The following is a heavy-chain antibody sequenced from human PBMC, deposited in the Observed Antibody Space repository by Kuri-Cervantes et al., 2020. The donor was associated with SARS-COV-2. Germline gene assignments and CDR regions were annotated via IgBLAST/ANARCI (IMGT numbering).Heavy chain of an antibody. Sequence: SGPTLVKPTQTLTLTCTFSGFSLSTSGMCVSWIRQPPGKALEWLALIDWDDDKYYSTSLKTRLTISKDTSKNQVVLTMTNMGPVDTATYYCARMRGSYGGYYYYGMDVWGQGTTVTVSS. D-gene: IGHD3-16*01. J-gene: IGHJ6*02. CDR2: IDWDDDK. CDR3: ARMRGSYGGYYYYGMDV. V-gene: IGHV2-70*01. CDR1: GFSLSTSGMC.